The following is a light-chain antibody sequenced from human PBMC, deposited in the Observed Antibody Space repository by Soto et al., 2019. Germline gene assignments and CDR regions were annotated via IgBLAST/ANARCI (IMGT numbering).Light chain of an antibody. Sequence: QSALTQPRSVSGSPGQSVTISCTGTSSDVGGYNYVSWYQQHPGKAPKLMIYDVSKRPSGVPDRFSGSKSGNTASLTISGLQAEDEADYYCASWDGSLSGHVFGTGTKLTVL. V-gene: IGLV2-11*01. CDR2: DVS. J-gene: IGLJ1*01. CDR3: ASWDGSLSGHV. CDR1: SSDVGGYNY.